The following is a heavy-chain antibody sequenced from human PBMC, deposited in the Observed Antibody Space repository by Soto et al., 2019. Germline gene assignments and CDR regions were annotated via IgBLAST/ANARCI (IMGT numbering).Heavy chain of an antibody. CDR3: ARDPTVTTDYYYYYGMDV. CDR2: INPNSGGT. V-gene: IGHV1-2*02. D-gene: IGHD4-4*01. Sequence: SVKVSCKASGYTFTGYYMHWVRQAPGQGLEWMGWINPNSGGTNYAQKFQGRVTMTRDTSISTAYMELSRLRSDDTAVYYCARDPTVTTDYYYYYGMDVWGQGTTVTVSS. J-gene: IGHJ6*02. CDR1: GYTFTGYY.